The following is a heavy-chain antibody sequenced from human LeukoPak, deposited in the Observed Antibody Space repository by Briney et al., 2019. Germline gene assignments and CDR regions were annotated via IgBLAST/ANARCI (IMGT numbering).Heavy chain of an antibody. CDR3: ARNGPDHDAFDI. Sequence: ASVKVSCKASGYTFTSYGISWVRQAPGQGLEWMGWISAYNGNTNYAQKFQGRVTMTRDTSISTAYMELSRLRSDDTAVYYCARNGPDHDAFDIWGQGTMVTVSS. CDR1: GYTFTSYG. J-gene: IGHJ3*02. CDR2: ISAYNGNT. V-gene: IGHV1-18*01.